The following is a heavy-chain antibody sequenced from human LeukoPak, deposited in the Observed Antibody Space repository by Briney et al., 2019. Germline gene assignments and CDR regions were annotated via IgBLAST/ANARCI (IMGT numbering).Heavy chain of an antibody. J-gene: IGHJ4*02. CDR3: ARGGGSYRRPDY. CDR2: IHSSSNFI. V-gene: IGHV3-21*01. CDR1: GFTFSSYS. D-gene: IGHD1-26*01. Sequence: GGSLRLSCAASGFTFSSYSMNWVRQAPGKGLEWVSSIHSSSNFIYYADSVKGRFTISRDNAKNSLYLQMNNLRAEDTAVYYCARGGGSYRRPDYWGRGTLVTVSS.